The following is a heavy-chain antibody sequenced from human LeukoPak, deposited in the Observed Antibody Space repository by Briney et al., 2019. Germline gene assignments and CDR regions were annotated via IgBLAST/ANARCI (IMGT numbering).Heavy chain of an antibody. CDR2: IHHSGST. J-gene: IGHJ6*03. Sequence: SGTLSLTCTVSGGSISFINWWSWVRQSPGKGLEWIGDIHHSGSTNYNPSLKSRVTISVDTSKNQFSLKLSSVTAADTAVYYCARGTRDSSSWVLSYYYYYMGVWGKGTTVTVSS. CDR1: GGSISFINW. CDR3: ARGTRDSSSWVLSYYYYYMGV. V-gene: IGHV4-4*02. D-gene: IGHD6-13*01.